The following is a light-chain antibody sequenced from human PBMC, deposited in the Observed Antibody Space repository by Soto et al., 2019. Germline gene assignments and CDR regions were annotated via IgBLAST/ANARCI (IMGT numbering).Light chain of an antibody. V-gene: IGLV2-11*01. CDR1: SSDVGGYNY. CDR3: CSYAGSGTVV. CDR2: DVS. J-gene: IGLJ2*01. Sequence: QSVLTQPRSVSGSPGQSVTISCTGTSSDVGGYNYVSWYQQHPGKAPKLMIYDVSKRPSGVPDRFSGSKSGNTASLTISGLKAEDEADYYCCSYAGSGTVVFGGGPRLTVL.